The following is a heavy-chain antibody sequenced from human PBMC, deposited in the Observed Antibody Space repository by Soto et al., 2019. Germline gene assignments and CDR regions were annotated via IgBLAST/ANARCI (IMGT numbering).Heavy chain of an antibody. CDR3: ARQKPHYSDSSYGMDV. CDR2: IYYSGST. J-gene: IGHJ6*02. CDR1: GGSISSSSYY. V-gene: IGHV4-39*01. D-gene: IGHD3-22*01. Sequence: SETLSLTCTVSGGSISSSSYYWGWIRQPPGKGLEWIGSIYYSGSTYYNPSLKSRVTISVDTSKNQFSLKLSSVTAADTAVYYCARQKPHYSDSSYGMDVWGQGTTVTLSS.